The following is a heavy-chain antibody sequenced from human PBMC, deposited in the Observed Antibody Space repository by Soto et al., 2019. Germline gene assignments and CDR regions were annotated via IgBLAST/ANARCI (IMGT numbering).Heavy chain of an antibody. Sequence: SATQSLTCAFYGWSFSGYYWSWLRQPPGKGLEWIGEINHSGSTTYNPSLKSRVTISVDTSKNEFSLRLSSVTAADTAVYYCAHFSDLEWFDPWGQGTLVTVS. J-gene: IGHJ5*02. CDR1: GWSFSGYY. D-gene: IGHD2-21*02. CDR3: AHFSDLEWFDP. CDR2: INHSGST. V-gene: IGHV4-34*01.